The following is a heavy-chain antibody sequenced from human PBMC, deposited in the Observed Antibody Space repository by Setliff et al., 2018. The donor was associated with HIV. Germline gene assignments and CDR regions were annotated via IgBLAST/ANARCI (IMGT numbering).Heavy chain of an antibody. Sequence: SETLSLTCVVSGHSISSDYYWGWIRQSPGKGLVWIGSVYHGGRTYHSPSLKSRVTISVDTSKNQFSLKLRSVTAADTAVYYCARGGYLRLWGQGTLVTVSS. J-gene: IGHJ4*02. CDR1: GHSISSDYY. D-gene: IGHD5-18*01. CDR2: VYHGGRT. CDR3: ARGGYLRL. V-gene: IGHV4-38-2*01.